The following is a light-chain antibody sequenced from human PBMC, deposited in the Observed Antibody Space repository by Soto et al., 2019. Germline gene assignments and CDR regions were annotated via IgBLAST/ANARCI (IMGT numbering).Light chain of an antibody. CDR2: DAS. CDR1: QSVSSSY. Sequence: EIVWTQSPGTLSLSPGERATLSCRASQSVSSSYLAWYQQKPGQAPRLLIYDASNRATGIPARFSGSGSGTDFTLTISSLEPEDFAVYYCQQYNNWPPITFGQGTRLEI. J-gene: IGKJ5*01. CDR3: QQYNNWPPIT. V-gene: IGKV3-20*01.